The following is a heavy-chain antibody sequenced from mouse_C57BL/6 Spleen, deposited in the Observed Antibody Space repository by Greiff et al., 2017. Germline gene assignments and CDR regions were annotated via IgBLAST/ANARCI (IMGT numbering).Heavy chain of an antibody. J-gene: IGHJ4*01. V-gene: IGHV14-4*01. D-gene: IGHD1-1*01. CDR3: TTHYYGRSYHAMHY. CDR2: IAPENGDT. Sequence: VQLQQSGAELVRPGASVKLSCTASGFNIKDDYMHWVKQRPEQGLAWIGWIAPENGDTEYASKFQGKAPITEATSSNTAYLQLSSLTSDDTAVYYCTTHYYGRSYHAMHYWGQGTSDTVSS. CDR1: GFNIKDDY.